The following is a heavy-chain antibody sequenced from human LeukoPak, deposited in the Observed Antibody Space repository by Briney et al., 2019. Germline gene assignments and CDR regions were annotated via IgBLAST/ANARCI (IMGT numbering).Heavy chain of an antibody. CDR2: INTNSGGT. D-gene: IGHD5-18*01. CDR3: ARDAGYSYGLRHHYMDV. J-gene: IGHJ6*03. V-gene: IGHV1-2*02. CDR1: GYTFTGYY. Sequence: ASVKVSCKASGYTFTGYYMHWVRQAPGQGLEWMGWINTNSGGTNYAQKFQGRVTMTRDTSISTAYMELSRLRADDTAVYYCARDAGYSYGLRHHYMDVWGKGTTVTVSS.